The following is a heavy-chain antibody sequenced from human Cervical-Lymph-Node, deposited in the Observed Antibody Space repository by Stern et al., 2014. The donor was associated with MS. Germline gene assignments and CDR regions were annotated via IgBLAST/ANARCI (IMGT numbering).Heavy chain of an antibody. D-gene: IGHD3-3*01. CDR3: ARGGTGLWSGYTP. CDR2: IYSSGST. CDR1: GGSLSSYY. V-gene: IGHV4-59*01. Sequence: QLQLQESGPGLVKPSETLSLTCTVSGGSLSSYYWSWIRRPPGKGLEWIGYIYSSGSTSYNPSLKSRVALSVDRSKNQFSLKLSSVTAADTAVYYCARGGTGLWSGYTPWGQGTLVTVSS. J-gene: IGHJ4*02.